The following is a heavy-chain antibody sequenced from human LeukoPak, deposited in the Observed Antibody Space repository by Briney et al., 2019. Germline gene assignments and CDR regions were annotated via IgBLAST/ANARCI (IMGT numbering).Heavy chain of an antibody. CDR1: GYTFTSYG. V-gene: IGHV1-18*04. CDR3: ARVGQWLVDFHY. Sequence: GASVKVSCKASGYTFTSYGISWVRQAPGQGLEWMGWISAYNGNTNYAQKLQDRVTMTTDTSTSTAYIELRSLRSDDTAVYYCARVGQWLVDFHYWGQGTLVTVSS. D-gene: IGHD6-19*01. CDR2: ISAYNGNT. J-gene: IGHJ4*02.